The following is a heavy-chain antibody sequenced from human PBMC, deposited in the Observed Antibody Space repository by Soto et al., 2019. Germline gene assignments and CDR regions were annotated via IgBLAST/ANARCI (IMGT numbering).Heavy chain of an antibody. J-gene: IGHJ6*02. V-gene: IGHV4-4*02. D-gene: IGHD3-10*01. CDR3: ARRSPLWFGEHRLGMDV. CDR2: IYHSGST. Sequence: ASETLSLTCAVSGGSISSSNWWSWVRQPPGKGLEWIGEIYHSGSTNYNPSLKSRVTISVDKSKNQFSLKLSSVTAADTAVYYCARRSPLWFGEHRLGMDVWGQGTTVTVSS. CDR1: GGSISSSNW.